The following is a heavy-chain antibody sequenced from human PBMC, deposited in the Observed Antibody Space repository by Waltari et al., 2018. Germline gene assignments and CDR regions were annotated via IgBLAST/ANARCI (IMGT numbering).Heavy chain of an antibody. CDR2: VHYGGST. V-gene: IGHV4-59*01. D-gene: IGHD3-10*01. Sequence: QVHLHESGPGLVRPSETLSLTCGVPGGSINNYYWNWIRQTPGKGLEWIGYVHYGGSTDYNPSLKGRVTMSLDTSRNQFSLRLQSVTAADTAVYYCARGTAYYRPADVFEFWGQGTTVIVSS. J-gene: IGHJ3*01. CDR3: ARGTAYYRPADVFEF. CDR1: GGSINNYY.